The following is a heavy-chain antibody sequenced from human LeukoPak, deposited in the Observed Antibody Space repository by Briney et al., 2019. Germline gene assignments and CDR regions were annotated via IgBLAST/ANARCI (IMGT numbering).Heavy chain of an antibody. J-gene: IGHJ5*02. CDR1: GYTFTSYG. Sequence: GASVKVSCKASGYTFTSYGISWVRQAPGQGLEWMGWISAYNGNTNYAQKLQGRVTMTTDTSTSTAYMELRSLRSDDTAVYYCARDTQPTYYDILSWFDPWGQGTLVTVSS. CDR3: ARDTQPTYYDILSWFDP. D-gene: IGHD3-9*01. CDR2: ISAYNGNT. V-gene: IGHV1-18*01.